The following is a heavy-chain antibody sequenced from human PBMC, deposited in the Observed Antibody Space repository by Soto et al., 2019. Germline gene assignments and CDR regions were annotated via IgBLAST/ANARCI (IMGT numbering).Heavy chain of an antibody. CDR3: ARDKWGLAVPDYHYYAMDV. Sequence: QVQLVQSGAEGKKPGASVKVSCEASGYTFSSHGISWVRQAPGQGLEWMGWISVYSGNTNYAQRLQGRVPMTRDRFTSTVYMELRSLRSDDTAVYYCARDKWGLAVPDYHYYAMDVWGQGTTVTVSS. D-gene: IGHD6-19*01. V-gene: IGHV1-18*04. J-gene: IGHJ6*02. CDR1: GYTFSSHG. CDR2: ISVYSGNT.